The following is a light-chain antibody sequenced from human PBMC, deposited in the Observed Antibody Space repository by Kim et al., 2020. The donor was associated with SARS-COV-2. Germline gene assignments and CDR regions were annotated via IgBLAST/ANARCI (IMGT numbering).Light chain of an antibody. Sequence: YVSPGERATRSCRASQSVSSNLGWYQQKPGQAPRLLIYWAFTRATCIPARVSGSGAGTEFTLTINSLRSEDFAIYYCQQDKNWPYTWGQGTKLEI. J-gene: IGKJ2*01. CDR3: QQDKNWPYT. V-gene: IGKV3-15*01. CDR1: QSVSSN. CDR2: WAF.